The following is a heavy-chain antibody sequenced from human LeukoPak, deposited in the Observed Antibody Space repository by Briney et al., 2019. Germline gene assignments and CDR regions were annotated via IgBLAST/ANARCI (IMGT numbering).Heavy chain of an antibody. V-gene: IGHV3-30*04. J-gene: IGHJ4*02. CDR2: ISYDGKKS. CDR1: GFSFNDYD. CDR3: AKAAGKENGYDFFFEH. Sequence: GGSLRLSRAASGFSFNDYDMHWVRQAPGKGPEWVAVISYDGKKSYYADSVKGRFTISRDNSKSTLYLQMNSLRAEDTAVYYCAKAAGKENGYDFFFEHWGQGTLVTVSS. D-gene: IGHD3-3*01.